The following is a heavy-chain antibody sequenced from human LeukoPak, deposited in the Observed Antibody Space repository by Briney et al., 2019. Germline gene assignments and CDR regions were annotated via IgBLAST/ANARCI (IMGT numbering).Heavy chain of an antibody. D-gene: IGHD3-22*01. CDR3: ARARDYYDSSGYDY. J-gene: IGHJ4*02. CDR2: INPNSGGT. Sequence: ASVKVSCKASGYTFTGYYMHWVRQAPGQGLEWMGWINPNSGGTNYAQKFQGRVTMTRDTSISTAYMELSGLRSDDTAVYYCARARDYYDSSGYDYWGQGTLVTVSS. V-gene: IGHV1-2*02. CDR1: GYTFTGYY.